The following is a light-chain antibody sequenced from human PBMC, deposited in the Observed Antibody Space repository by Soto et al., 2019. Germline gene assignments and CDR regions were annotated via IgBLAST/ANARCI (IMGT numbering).Light chain of an antibody. CDR1: SSDIGAYNY. Sequence: QSVLTQPASVSGPPGQSITISCTGTSSDIGAYNYVSWYQHHPGKAPRLVIYDVTNRPSGISDRFSGSKSGNTASLTISGLLAEDEADYYCTSYKSISTYVFGTGTKVTV. CDR2: DVT. CDR3: TSYKSISTYV. V-gene: IGLV2-14*01. J-gene: IGLJ1*01.